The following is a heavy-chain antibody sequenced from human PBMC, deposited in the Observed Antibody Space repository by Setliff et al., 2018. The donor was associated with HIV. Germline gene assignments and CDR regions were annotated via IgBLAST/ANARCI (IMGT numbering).Heavy chain of an antibody. CDR3: ASFYGDYGY. D-gene: IGHD3-10*01. Sequence: GASLKISCAASGFNFKTYGMTWVRQAPGKGLDWVAHIGSSNHGIHYTASVQGRFTVSRDNANNLLFLQMNNLRDEDTAVYCCASFYGDYGYWGHGTQVTVSS. CDR2: IGSSNHGI. V-gene: IGHV3-48*02. J-gene: IGHJ4*01. CDR1: GFNFKTYG.